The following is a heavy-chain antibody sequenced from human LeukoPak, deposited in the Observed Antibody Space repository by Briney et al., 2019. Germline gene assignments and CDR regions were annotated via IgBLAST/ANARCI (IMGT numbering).Heavy chain of an antibody. CDR2: IYYSGST. CDR1: GGSISPYY. J-gene: IGHJ5*02. V-gene: IGHV4-59*01. CDR3: ARGGWSLDP. Sequence: SETLSLTCTVSGGSISPYYWSWLRQPPGKGLEWIGYIYYSGSTNYNPSLKSRVTISVDTSKNQFSLKLTSVTAADTAVYYCARGGWSLDPWGQGTLVTVSS.